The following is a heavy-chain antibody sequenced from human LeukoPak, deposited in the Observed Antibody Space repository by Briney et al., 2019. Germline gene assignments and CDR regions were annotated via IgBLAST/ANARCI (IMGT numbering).Heavy chain of an antibody. V-gene: IGHV4-39*07. CDR1: DGSISSNNYF. CDR2: IYYSGST. CDR3: ARRSAGATHFDY. J-gene: IGHJ4*02. D-gene: IGHD1-26*01. Sequence: SETLSLTCTVSDGSISSNNYFWGWIRQPPGKGLEWIGTIYYSGSTYYNPSLKSRVTISVDTSKNQFSLKLSSVTAADAAVYYCARRSAGATHFDYWGQGTLVTVSS.